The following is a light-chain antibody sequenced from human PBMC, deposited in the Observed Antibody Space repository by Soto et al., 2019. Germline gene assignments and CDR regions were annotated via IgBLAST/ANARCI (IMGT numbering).Light chain of an antibody. Sequence: QSALTQPASASASPGQSITISCTGATSDVGSYDIVSWYQQHPGRAPKLLIYEVTKRPSGVSNRFSGSKSGNTASLTISGLQAEDEADYYCCSYAGDDDVIFGGGTKVTVL. CDR2: EVT. V-gene: IGLV2-23*02. CDR1: TSDVGSYDI. CDR3: CSYAGDDDVI. J-gene: IGLJ2*01.